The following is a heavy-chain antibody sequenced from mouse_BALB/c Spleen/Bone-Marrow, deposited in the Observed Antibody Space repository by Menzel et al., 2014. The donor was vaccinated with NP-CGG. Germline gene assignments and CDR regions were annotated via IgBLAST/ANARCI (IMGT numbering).Heavy chain of an antibody. V-gene: IGHV5-17*02. CDR1: GFTFSSFG. CDR3: TRKGALITHYYATDY. J-gene: IGHJ4*01. Sequence: EVNVVESGGGLVQPGGSRKLSCAASGFTFSSFGMHWVRQAPEKGLEWVAYISSGSSTIYYADTVKGRFTISRDNPKNTLFLQMTSLRSEDTAMYYCTRKGALITHYYATDYWGQGTSVTVSS. D-gene: IGHD2-4*01. CDR2: ISSGSSTI.